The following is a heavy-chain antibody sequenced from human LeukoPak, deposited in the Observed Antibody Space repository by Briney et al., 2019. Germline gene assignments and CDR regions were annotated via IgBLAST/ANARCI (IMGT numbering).Heavy chain of an antibody. CDR3: ARGPVGKVFGRGYYFDY. Sequence: AWVKVSCKASGGTFSSYAISWVRQAPGQGLEWMGGIIPIFGTANYAQKFQGRVTITADESTSTAYMELSSLRSEDTAVYYCARGPVGKVFGRGYYFDYWGQGTLVTVSS. D-gene: IGHD3-3*01. CDR2: IIPIFGTA. CDR1: GGTFSSYA. J-gene: IGHJ4*02. V-gene: IGHV1-69*01.